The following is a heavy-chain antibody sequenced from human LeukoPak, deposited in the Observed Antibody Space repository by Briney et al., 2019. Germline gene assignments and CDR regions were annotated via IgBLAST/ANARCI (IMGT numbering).Heavy chain of an antibody. CDR2: IKNKREHQAT. J-gene: IGHJ4*02. Sequence: PGGSLRLSCAASGFDFSGAYMNWVRQAPGKGLEWGGLIKNKREHQATDYAAPVRERFIITRDDSSSTLFLQMNSLKTEDTAVYYCVTDANRILGARGTGYWGQGILVTVSS. CDR3: VTDANRILGARGTGY. CDR1: GFDFSGAY. V-gene: IGHV3-15*07. D-gene: IGHD1-26*01.